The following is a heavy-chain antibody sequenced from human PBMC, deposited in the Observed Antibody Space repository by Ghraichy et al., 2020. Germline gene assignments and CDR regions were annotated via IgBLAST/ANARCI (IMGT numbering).Heavy chain of an antibody. CDR2: INHSGST. D-gene: IGHD3-3*01. V-gene: IGHV4-34*01. CDR1: GGSFSGYY. Sequence: SETLSLTCAVYGGSFSGYYWSWIRQPPGKGLEWIGEINHSGSTNYNPSLKSRVTISVDTSKNQFSLKLSSVTAADTAVYYCARGYYDFWSGYYKAPAGIDYWGQGTLVTVSS. CDR3: ARGYYDFWSGYYKAPAGIDY. J-gene: IGHJ4*02.